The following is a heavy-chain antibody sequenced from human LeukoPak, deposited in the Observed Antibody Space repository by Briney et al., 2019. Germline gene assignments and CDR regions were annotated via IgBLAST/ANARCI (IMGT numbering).Heavy chain of an antibody. D-gene: IGHD5-12*01. CDR2: FDPEDGET. V-gene: IGHV1-24*01. J-gene: IGHJ4*02. CDR1: GYTLTELS. Sequence: ASVKVSCKVSGYTLTELSMHWVRQAPGKGLEWMGDFDPEDGETTYAQKFQGRVTMTEDTSTNTAYMELSSLRSEDTAVYYCATVGSIVTTKSSFDYWGQGTLVTVSS. CDR3: ATVGSIVTTKSSFDY.